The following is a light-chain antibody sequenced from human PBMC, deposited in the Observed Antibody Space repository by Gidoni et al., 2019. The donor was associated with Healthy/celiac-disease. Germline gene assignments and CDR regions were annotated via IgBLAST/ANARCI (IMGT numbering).Light chain of an antibody. CDR3: QQNNSYPWT. J-gene: IGKJ1*01. CDR1: QSISSW. V-gene: IGKV1-5*03. CDR2: KES. Sequence: DIQMTQSPSTLSASVGDRVTITCRASQSISSWLAWYQQKPGKAPKLLLYKESSLESGVPSRFSGSGSGTEFTLTISSLQPYDFSTYYCQQNNSYPWTFGQGTKVEIK.